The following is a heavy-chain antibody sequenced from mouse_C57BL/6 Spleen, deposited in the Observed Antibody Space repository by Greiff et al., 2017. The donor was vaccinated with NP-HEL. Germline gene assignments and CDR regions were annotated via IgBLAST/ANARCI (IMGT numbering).Heavy chain of an antibody. J-gene: IGHJ2*01. CDR2: ISDGGSYT. Sequence: DVRLVESGGGLVKPGGSLKLSCAASGFTFSSYAMSWVRQTPEKRLEWVATISDGGSYTYYPDNVKGRFTISRDNAKNNLYLQMSHLKSEDTAMYYCARRGDDYGDYFDYWGQGTTLTVSS. V-gene: IGHV5-4*03. D-gene: IGHD2-4*01. CDR3: ARRGDDYGDYFDY. CDR1: GFTFSSYA.